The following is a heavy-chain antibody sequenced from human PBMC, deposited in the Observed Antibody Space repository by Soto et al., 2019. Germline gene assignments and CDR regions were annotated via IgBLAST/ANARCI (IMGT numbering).Heavy chain of an antibody. V-gene: IGHV3-7*01. Sequence: EVQLVESGGGLVQPGGSLRLSCAASGFTFSSYWMSWVGQAPGKGLEWVANIKQDGSEKYYVDSVKGRFTISRDNAKNSLYLQMNSLSAEDTAVYYCARVKYDFWSGTVGNFDYWGQGTLVTVSS. CDR3: ARVKYDFWSGTVGNFDY. CDR1: GFTFSSYW. CDR2: IKQDGSEK. D-gene: IGHD3-3*01. J-gene: IGHJ4*02.